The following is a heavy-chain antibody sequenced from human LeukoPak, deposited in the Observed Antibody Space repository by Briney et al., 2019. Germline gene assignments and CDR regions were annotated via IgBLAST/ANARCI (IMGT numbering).Heavy chain of an antibody. CDR3: ARSYNWNHGVGY. V-gene: IGHV4-59*01. D-gene: IGHD1-14*01. Sequence: SETLSLTCTVSGGSISTYYWSWIRQPPGKGLEWIGYIYYSGSTNYNPSLKSRITISVDTSKNQFSLKLSSVTAADTAVYYCARSYNWNHGVGYWGQGTLVTVSS. CDR1: GGSISTYY. J-gene: IGHJ4*02. CDR2: IYYSGST.